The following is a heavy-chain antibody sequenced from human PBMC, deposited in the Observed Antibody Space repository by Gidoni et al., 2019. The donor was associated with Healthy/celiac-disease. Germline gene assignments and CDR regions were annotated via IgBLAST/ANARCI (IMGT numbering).Heavy chain of an antibody. V-gene: IGHV1-8*01. CDR2: GNPNSGNT. CDR3: ARVKDTAMAPGGY. CDR1: GYTFTSYE. D-gene: IGHD5-18*01. J-gene: IGHJ4*02. Sequence: QVQLVQSGAEVKKPGASVQVSCKASGYTFTSYEINWVRQATGQGLEWMGWGNPNSGNTGYAQKFQGRVTMTRNTSISTAYMELSSLRSEDTAVYYCARVKDTAMAPGGYWGQGTLVTVSS.